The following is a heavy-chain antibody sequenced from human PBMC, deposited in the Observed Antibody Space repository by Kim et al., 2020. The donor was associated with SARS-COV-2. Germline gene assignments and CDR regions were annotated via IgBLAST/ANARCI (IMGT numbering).Heavy chain of an antibody. J-gene: IGHJ4*02. CDR1: GFTFNSYA. Sequence: GGSLRLSCAASGFTFNSYAMNWVRQTPWKGLEWVSGVSSSGDYTYYADSVKGRFTISRDNSKNTLYLQMNSLRAEDTAVYYCAEGEDFDYWGQGTLVTGS. D-gene: IGHD1-26*01. V-gene: IGHV3-23*01. CDR2: VSSSGDYT. CDR3: AEGEDFDY.